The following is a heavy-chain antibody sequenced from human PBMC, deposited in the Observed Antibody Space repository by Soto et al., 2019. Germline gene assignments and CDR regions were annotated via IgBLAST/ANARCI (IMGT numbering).Heavy chain of an antibody. CDR1: GYSISSGYY. CDR3: ARSLYTSSWYAGN. CDR2: IYHSGTT. Sequence: ASETVSLTCAVSGYSISSGYYWGWIRQPPGKGLEWIGSIYHSGTTYYNPSLKSRVIISLDTSKNQVSPKLSSGTAADTAVYYCARSLYTSSWYAGNWGQGTLVTVSS. D-gene: IGHD6-13*01. J-gene: IGHJ4*02. V-gene: IGHV4-38-2*01.